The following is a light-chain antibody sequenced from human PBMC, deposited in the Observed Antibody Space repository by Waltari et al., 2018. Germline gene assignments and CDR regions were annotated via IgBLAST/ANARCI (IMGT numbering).Light chain of an antibody. CDR2: GAS. CDR3: QQYNNWPPYT. CDR1: QSVSSN. V-gene: IGKV3-15*01. Sequence: EIVMTQSPATLSVSPGERAPLSCRASQSVSSNLAWYQQKPGQAPRLLIYGASTRATGIPARFSGSGSGTEFTLTISSMQSEDFAVYYCQQYNNWPPYTFGQGTKLVIK. J-gene: IGKJ2*01.